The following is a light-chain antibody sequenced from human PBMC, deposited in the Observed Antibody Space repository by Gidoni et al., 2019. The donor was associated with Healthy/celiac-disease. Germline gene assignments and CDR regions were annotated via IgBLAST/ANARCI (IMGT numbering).Light chain of an antibody. Sequence: EIGMTQSPAPLSVSPGERATLSCRASQSVSSNLAWYQQNPGQAPRLLINGASTKASGIPARFSGSGSGTEFTLTISSLQSEDFAVYYCQQYNNWPPTWTFGQGTKVEIK. CDR3: QQYNNWPPTWT. V-gene: IGKV3-15*01. CDR2: GAS. CDR1: QSVSSN. J-gene: IGKJ1*01.